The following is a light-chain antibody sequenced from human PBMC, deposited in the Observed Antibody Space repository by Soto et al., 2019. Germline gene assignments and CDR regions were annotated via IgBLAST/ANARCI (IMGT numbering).Light chain of an antibody. CDR1: SSDVGGYNY. V-gene: IGLV2-14*01. Sequence: QSALTQPASVSGSPGQSITISCTGTSSDVGGYNYVSWYQQHPGKAPKLMIYEVSNRPSGVSNRFSGSKSGNTASLTISGLQAEDEADYYCSSYTTTNTYVFGTGTKATVL. CDR3: SSYTTTNTYV. J-gene: IGLJ1*01. CDR2: EVS.